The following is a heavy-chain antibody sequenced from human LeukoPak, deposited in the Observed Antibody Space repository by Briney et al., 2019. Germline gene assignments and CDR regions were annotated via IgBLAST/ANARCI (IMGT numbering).Heavy chain of an antibody. Sequence: PSHTLSLTCTVSGGSISSGSYYWSWIRQPAGKGLEWIGRIYTSGSINYNPSLKSRVTISVDTTKNQFSLKLSSVTAADTAVYYCAGYDFWSGYFNYWGQGTLVTVSS. J-gene: IGHJ4*02. CDR2: IYTSGSI. CDR3: AGYDFWSGYFNY. D-gene: IGHD3-3*01. CDR1: GGSISSGSYY. V-gene: IGHV4-61*02.